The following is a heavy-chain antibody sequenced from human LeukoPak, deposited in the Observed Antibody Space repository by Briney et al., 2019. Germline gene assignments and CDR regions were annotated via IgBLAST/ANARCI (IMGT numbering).Heavy chain of an antibody. D-gene: IGHD5-24*01. V-gene: IGHV3-7*04. CDR2: IKQDGSET. CDR3: ARGDGYYYNFDD. Sequence: GGSLRLSCAASGFTFSTYSMSWLPQAPGKGLEWVGNIKQDGSETKSVDSVKGRFTISRDNAKNSLYLQLNSLRAEDTAVYYCARGDGYYYNFDDWGQGTLVTVSS. J-gene: IGHJ4*02. CDR1: GFTFSTYS.